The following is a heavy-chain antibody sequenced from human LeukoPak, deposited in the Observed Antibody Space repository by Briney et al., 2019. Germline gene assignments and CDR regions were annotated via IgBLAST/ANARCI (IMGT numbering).Heavy chain of an antibody. Sequence: PGGSLRLSCAASGFTFSSYPMHWVRQAPGKGLEWVAAVSPDGSKTYPVASVRGRFTFSRDNSKNILYLHMNSLSVEDTAVYYCAREVTQRLDHWGQGTLVTVSS. V-gene: IGHV3-30*04. CDR2: VSPDGSKT. CDR3: AREVTQRLDH. CDR1: GFTFSSYP. J-gene: IGHJ4*02. D-gene: IGHD3-10*01.